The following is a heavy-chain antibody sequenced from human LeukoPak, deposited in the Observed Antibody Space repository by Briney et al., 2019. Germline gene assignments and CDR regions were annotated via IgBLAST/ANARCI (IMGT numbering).Heavy chain of an antibody. D-gene: IGHD4-23*01. J-gene: IGHJ5*02. CDR3: ARDNSIADRGWWFDP. V-gene: IGHV1-3*03. CDR1: GYTFTSYA. Sequence: GASVKVSCKASGYTFTSYAMHWVRQAPGQRLEWMGWINAGNGNTKYSQEFQGRVTITRDTSASTAYMELSSLRSEDTAVYYCARDNSIADRGWWFDPWGQGTLVTVSS. CDR2: INAGNGNT.